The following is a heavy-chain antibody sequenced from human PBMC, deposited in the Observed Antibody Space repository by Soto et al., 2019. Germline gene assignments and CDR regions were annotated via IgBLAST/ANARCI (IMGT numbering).Heavy chain of an antibody. CDR3: VRDLDGSGSYYTDY. J-gene: IGHJ4*02. CDR2: IGVHNGNI. CDR1: GYNFINYG. V-gene: IGHV1-18*01. D-gene: IGHD3-10*01. Sequence: ATVKVSCKASGYNFINYGITWVRQAPGQGLEWMGWIGVHNGNIKYAQKLQGRVTVTTDTSTSTAYMELRSLRSDDTAVYYCVRDLDGSGSYYTDYWGPGTVVTVSS.